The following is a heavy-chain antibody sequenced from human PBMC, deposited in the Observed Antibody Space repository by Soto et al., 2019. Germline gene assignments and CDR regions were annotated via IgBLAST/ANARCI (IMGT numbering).Heavy chain of an antibody. Sequence: QAQLEQSGGEVKKPGSSVKVSCKASRVAFSKFIVTWVRQAPGVGLEWVGGIIPVFDTANYAQKFQGRVTITADESTSTSYMEVNNLRSEDTAVYYCAKVRYSSPMGYYYGMDVWGQGTTVTVSS. D-gene: IGHD2-2*01. CDR3: AKVRYSSPMGYYYGMDV. CDR1: RVAFSKFI. V-gene: IGHV1-69*01. J-gene: IGHJ6*02. CDR2: IIPVFDTA.